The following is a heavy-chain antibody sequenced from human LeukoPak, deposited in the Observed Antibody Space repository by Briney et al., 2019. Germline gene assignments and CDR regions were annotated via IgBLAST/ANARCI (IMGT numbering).Heavy chain of an antibody. CDR1: GYTFSAYY. Sequence: ASGKVSCKTSGYTFSAYYIHWMRQAPGQGFEWMGWINPINGGIRVAQKFQGRVTMTRDTSMNTVYVELSGLLTDDTAVYFCARGPSGASFDYWGQGTLVTVSS. V-gene: IGHV1-2*02. J-gene: IGHJ4*02. CDR3: ARGPSGASFDY. D-gene: IGHD5-12*01. CDR2: INPINGGI.